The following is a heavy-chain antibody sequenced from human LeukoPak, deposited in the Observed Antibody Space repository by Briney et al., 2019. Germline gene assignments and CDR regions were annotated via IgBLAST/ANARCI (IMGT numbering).Heavy chain of an antibody. V-gene: IGHV1-18*01. CDR3: AREGVSGSYLGY. CDR1: GYTFTSYG. Sequence: ASVKVSCKASGYTFTSYGISWVRQAPGQGLEWMGWISAYNGNTNYAPKLQDRVTMTRDMSTSTVYMELSSLRSEDTAVYYCAREGVSGSYLGYWGQGTLVTVSS. CDR2: ISAYNGNT. J-gene: IGHJ4*02. D-gene: IGHD1-26*01.